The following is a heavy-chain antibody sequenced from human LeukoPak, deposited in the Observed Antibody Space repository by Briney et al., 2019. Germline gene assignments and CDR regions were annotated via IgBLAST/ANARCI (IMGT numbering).Heavy chain of an antibody. V-gene: IGHV3-23*01. D-gene: IGHD1-26*01. CDR1: GFTFSSYA. CDR2: ISGSGGST. CDR3: TKIGSGSYYPDY. J-gene: IGHJ4*02. Sequence: GESLKISCAASGFTFSSYAMSWVRQAPGKGLEWVSAISGSGGSTYYADSVKGRFTISRDNSKNTLYLQMNSLRAEDTAVYYCTKIGSGSYYPDYWGQGTLVTVSS.